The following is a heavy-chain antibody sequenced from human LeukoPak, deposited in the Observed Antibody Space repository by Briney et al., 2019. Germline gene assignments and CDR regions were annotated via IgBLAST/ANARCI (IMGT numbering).Heavy chain of an antibody. D-gene: IGHD1-26*01. CDR2: IYYSGST. J-gene: IGHJ4*02. V-gene: IGHV4-59*01. Sequence: SETLSLTCTVSGGSISSYYWSWIRQPPGKGLEWIGYIYYSGSTSYNPSLKSRVTISVDTSKNQFSLKLSSVTAADTAVYYCARAEWELGGGLFDYWGQGTLVTVSS. CDR3: ARAEWELGGGLFDY. CDR1: GGSISSYY.